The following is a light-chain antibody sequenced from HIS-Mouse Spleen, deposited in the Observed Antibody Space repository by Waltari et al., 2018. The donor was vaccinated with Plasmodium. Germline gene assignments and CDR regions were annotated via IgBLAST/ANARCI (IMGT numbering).Light chain of an antibody. CDR1: QPISSY. V-gene: IGKV1-9*01. Sequence: DIQLTQSTSFLSASVGDRVTITCRSSQPISSYLAWYQQTPGKAPTRLIYAASTLQSGVPSRFSGSGSGTEFTLTISSLQPEDFATYYCQQLNSYPLTFGGGTKVEIK. CDR2: AAS. J-gene: IGKJ4*01. CDR3: QQLNSYPLT.